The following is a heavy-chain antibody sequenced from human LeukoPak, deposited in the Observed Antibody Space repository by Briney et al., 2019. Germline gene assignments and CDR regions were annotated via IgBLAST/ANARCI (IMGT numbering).Heavy chain of an antibody. CDR1: GFTFSSYW. D-gene: IGHD2-21*02. J-gene: IGHJ6*02. CDR3: SGDSLSSCGGDCYSGLDV. V-gene: IGHV3-74*01. CDR2: INSDGSST. Sequence: GGSLRLSCAASGFTFSSYWMHWVRQAPGKGLVWVSRINSDGSSTTYADSVKGRFTISRDNAKNTLYLQMNSLRAEDTAVYYCSGDSLSSCGGDCYSGLDVWGQGTTVTVSS.